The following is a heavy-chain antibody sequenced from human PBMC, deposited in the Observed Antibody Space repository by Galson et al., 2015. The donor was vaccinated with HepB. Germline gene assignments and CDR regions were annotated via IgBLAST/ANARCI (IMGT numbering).Heavy chain of an antibody. CDR1: GGNFSYYT. Sequence: SVKVSCKASGGNFSYYTLTWVRQAPGQGLEWVGRIIPTEGIVNYAQKFQGRATISADKSTNTAYMELSSLRSDDTAIYYCARYGDYVHAFDMWGQGTMVTVSS. CDR2: IIPTEGIV. V-gene: IGHV1-69*02. J-gene: IGHJ3*02. CDR3: ARYGDYVHAFDM. D-gene: IGHD4-17*01.